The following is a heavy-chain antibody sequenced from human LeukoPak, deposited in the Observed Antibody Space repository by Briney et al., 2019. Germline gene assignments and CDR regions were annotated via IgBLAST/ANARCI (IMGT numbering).Heavy chain of an antibody. Sequence: SGTLSLTCTVSGGSISSYYWSWIRQPPGKGLEWIGYIYYSGSTKYKPSLKSRVTISVDTSKNQFSLKLSSVTAADTAVYYCARGRFLDAFDIWGQGTMVTVSS. V-gene: IGHV4-59*01. CDR3: ARGRFLDAFDI. CDR1: GGSISSYY. J-gene: IGHJ3*02. D-gene: IGHD3-3*01. CDR2: IYYSGST.